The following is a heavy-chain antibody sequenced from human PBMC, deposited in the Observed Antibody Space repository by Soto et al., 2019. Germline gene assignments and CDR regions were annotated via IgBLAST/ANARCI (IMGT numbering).Heavy chain of an antibody. CDR3: ARGGNSYGFWSGYSTPYGMEV. CDR1: GGSISSYY. Sequence: SETLSLTCTVSGGSISSYYWSWIRQPPGKVLAWIGYIYYSGSTNYNPSLKSRVTISVDTSKNQFSLKLSSVPAAGTAVYYCARGGNSYGFWSGYSTPYGMEVSGRGTTVTVSS. D-gene: IGHD3-3*01. J-gene: IGHJ6*02. V-gene: IGHV4-59*01. CDR2: IYYSGST.